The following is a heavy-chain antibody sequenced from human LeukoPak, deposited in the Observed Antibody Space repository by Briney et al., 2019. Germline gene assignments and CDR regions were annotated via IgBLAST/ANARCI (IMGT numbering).Heavy chain of an antibody. Sequence: SQTLSLTCTVSGNSISSGDNYWSWIRQPAGKGLEWIGRIYTSGSTNYNPSLKSRVTISGDTSKNQFSLRLSSVTAADTAVYYCASKAAGFWFDYWGQGTLVTVSS. CDR2: IYTSGST. CDR3: ASKAAGFWFDY. CDR1: GNSISSGDNY. V-gene: IGHV4-61*02. J-gene: IGHJ4*02. D-gene: IGHD3-3*01.